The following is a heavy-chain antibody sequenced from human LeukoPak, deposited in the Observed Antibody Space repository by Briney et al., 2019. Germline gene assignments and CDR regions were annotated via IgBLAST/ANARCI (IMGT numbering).Heavy chain of an antibody. CDR3: ARDSSSSYWFDP. J-gene: IGHJ5*02. D-gene: IGHD6-6*01. Sequence: SETLSLTCTVSGGSISSSSYYWGWIRQPPGKGLEWIGEINHSGSTNYNPSLKSRVTISVDTSKNQFSLKLSSVTAADTAVYYCARDSSSSYWFDPWGQGTLVTVSS. CDR1: GGSISSSSYY. CDR2: INHSGST. V-gene: IGHV4-39*07.